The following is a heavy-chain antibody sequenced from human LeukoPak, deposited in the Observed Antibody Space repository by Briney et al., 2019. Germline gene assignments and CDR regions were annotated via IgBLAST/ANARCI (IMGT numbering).Heavy chain of an antibody. V-gene: IGHV1-46*01. J-gene: IGHJ1*01. CDR3: ARGTYVWGSHEYFQH. CDR2: INPSGGST. CDR1: GYTFTSYY. Sequence: APVKVSCKASGYTFTSYYMHWVRQAPGQGLEWMGIINPSGGSTSYAQKFQGRVTITTDESTSTAYMELSSLRSEDTAVYYCARGTYVWGSHEYFQHWGQGTLVTVCS. D-gene: IGHD3-16*01.